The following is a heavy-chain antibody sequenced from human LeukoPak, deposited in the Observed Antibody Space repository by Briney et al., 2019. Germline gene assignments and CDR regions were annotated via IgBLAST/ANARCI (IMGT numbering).Heavy chain of an antibody. V-gene: IGHV4-59*01. CDR2: IYYSGAT. Sequence: SETLSLTCTVSGGSISTYYWNWIRQPPGKGLEWIGYIYYSGATNYNPSLKSRVTISVDTSKNQFSLKLSSVTAADTAVYYCARYSSSWEGGFDYWGQGTLVTVSS. CDR3: ARYSSSWEGGFDY. J-gene: IGHJ4*02. D-gene: IGHD6-13*01. CDR1: GGSISTYY.